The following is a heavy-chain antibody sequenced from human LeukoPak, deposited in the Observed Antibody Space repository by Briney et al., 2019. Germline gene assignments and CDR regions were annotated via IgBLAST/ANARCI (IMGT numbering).Heavy chain of an antibody. V-gene: IGHV1-46*01. CDR3: ARGSHVRLYDSPNGFDY. D-gene: IGHD3-22*01. Sequence: ASVKVSCKASGYTFTSYYIHWVRQARGQGLEWMGIINPSGGSTNYAQKFQGRVTMTRDTSTSTVYMELSSLRSEDTAVYYCARGSHVRLYDSPNGFDYWGQGTLVTVSS. CDR2: INPSGGST. CDR1: GYTFTSYY. J-gene: IGHJ4*02.